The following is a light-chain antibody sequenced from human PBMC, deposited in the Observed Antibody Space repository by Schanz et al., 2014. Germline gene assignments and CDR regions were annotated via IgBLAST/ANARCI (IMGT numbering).Light chain of an antibody. V-gene: IGKV3-11*01. CDR1: QSVSSS. CDR2: HAS. CDR3: QQHANWLT. Sequence: EIVLTQSPVTLSVSPGERATLSCRASQSVSSSLAWYQHKPGQAPRLLIYHASNRATGIPDRFSGSGSGTDFTLTISSLEPEDFAIYYCQQHANWLTFGGGTKVEIK. J-gene: IGKJ4*01.